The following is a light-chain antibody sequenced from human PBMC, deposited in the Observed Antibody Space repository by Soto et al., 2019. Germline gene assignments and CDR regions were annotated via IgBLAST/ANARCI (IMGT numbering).Light chain of an antibody. J-gene: IGLJ3*02. CDR1: RSDVGGYDY. Sequence: QSVLTQPRSVSGSPGQSVTISCTGTRSDVGGYDYVSWFQHHPGKVPKLMIYAVTKRPSGVPDRFSASKSGNTASLTISGLQAEDEADYYCCAYGGLFRVFGGGTKLTVL. CDR2: AVT. CDR3: CAYGGLFRV. V-gene: IGLV2-11*01.